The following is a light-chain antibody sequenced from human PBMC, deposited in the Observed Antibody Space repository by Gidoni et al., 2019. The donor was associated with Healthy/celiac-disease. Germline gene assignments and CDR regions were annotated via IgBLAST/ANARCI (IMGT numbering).Light chain of an antibody. Sequence: DVLMIQPPSSLSASVGDRVTITCRASQSISSYLNWYQQKPGKAPKLLIYAASSLQSGVPSRFSGSGSGTDFTLTISSLQPEDFATYYCQQSYSTPWTFGQGTKVEIK. CDR2: AAS. J-gene: IGKJ1*01. CDR3: QQSYSTPWT. CDR1: QSISSY. V-gene: IGKV1-39*01.